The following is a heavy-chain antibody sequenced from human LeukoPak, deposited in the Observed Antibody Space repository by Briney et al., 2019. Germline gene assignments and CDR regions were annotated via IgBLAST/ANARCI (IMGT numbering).Heavy chain of an antibody. J-gene: IGHJ5*02. Sequence: ASVKVSCKASGYTFTSYYMHWVRQAPGQGLEWMGGIIPIFGTANYAQKFQGRVTITADESTSTAYMELSSLRSDDTAVYYCARSMMVRGVIANIFDPWGQGTLVTVSS. CDR2: IIPIFGTA. V-gene: IGHV1-69*13. CDR1: GYTFTSYY. D-gene: IGHD3-10*01. CDR3: ARSMMVRGVIANIFDP.